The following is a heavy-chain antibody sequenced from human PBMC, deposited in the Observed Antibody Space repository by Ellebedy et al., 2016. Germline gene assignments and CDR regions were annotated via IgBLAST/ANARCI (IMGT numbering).Heavy chain of an antibody. V-gene: IGHV3-30-3*01. CDR3: ARGKTGD. CDR2: ISYDGSNK. Sequence: GESLKISCAASGFTFRSHAMHWVRQASGKGLEWVAVISYDGSNKYYADSVKGRFTISRDNSKNTLYLQMNSLRAEDTAVYYCARGKTGDWGQGTLVTVSS. D-gene: IGHD7-27*01. CDR1: GFTFRSHA. J-gene: IGHJ4*02.